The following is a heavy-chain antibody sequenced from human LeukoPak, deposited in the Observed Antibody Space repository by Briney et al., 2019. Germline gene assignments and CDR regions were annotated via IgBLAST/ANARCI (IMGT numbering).Heavy chain of an antibody. Sequence: VASVTVSCNASGYTFTSYGISWMRQPPGQGLEWMGWINAYNGNTNYAQRLQGRVTMTTDTSTSTAYMELRSLRSDDTAVYYCARGAYKLFDYWGQGTLVTVSS. CDR3: ARGAYKLFDY. V-gene: IGHV1-18*04. D-gene: IGHD5-24*01. CDR1: GYTFTSYG. J-gene: IGHJ4*02. CDR2: INAYNGNT.